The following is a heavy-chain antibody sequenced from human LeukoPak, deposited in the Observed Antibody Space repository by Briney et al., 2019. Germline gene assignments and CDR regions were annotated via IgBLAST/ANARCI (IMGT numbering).Heavy chain of an antibody. Sequence: SETLSLTCTVSGYSISSGYYWGWIRQPPGKGLEWIGSIYHSGKTYYNPSLKSRVTISVETSKNQFSLKLSSVTAADTAVYYCAREITYYDFWSGYYYFDYWGQGTLVTVSS. CDR1: GYSISSGYY. CDR3: AREITYYDFWSGYYYFDY. V-gene: IGHV4-38-2*02. CDR2: IYHSGKT. J-gene: IGHJ4*02. D-gene: IGHD3-3*01.